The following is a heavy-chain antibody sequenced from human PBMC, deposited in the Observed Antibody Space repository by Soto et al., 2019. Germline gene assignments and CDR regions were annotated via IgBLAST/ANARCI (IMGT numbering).Heavy chain of an antibody. CDR2: IYYSGST. Sequence: QVQLQESGPGLVKPSQTLSLTCTVSGGSISSGDYYWSWIRQPPGQGLEWIGYIYYSGSTYYNPSLKSLVTISVDTSKNQFSLKLRSVTAADTAVYYCARANILGILYGGMDVWGQVTTVTVSS. CDR1: GGSISSGDYY. CDR3: ARANILGILYGGMDV. D-gene: IGHD3-3*01. J-gene: IGHJ6*02. V-gene: IGHV4-30-4*01.